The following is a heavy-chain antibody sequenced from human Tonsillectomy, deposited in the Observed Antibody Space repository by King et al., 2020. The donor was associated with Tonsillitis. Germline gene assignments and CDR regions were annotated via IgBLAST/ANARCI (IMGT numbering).Heavy chain of an antibody. V-gene: IGHV3-30*04. CDR1: GFTFNSFS. D-gene: IGHD2/OR15-2a*01. Sequence: VQLVESGGGVVQPGRSLRLSCAASGFTFNSFSMYWVRQAPGKGLEWVAGTSYDGSKKYYADSVKGRFTISRDNSINTVNLQMNSLTTEDTTIYYCARGVYGGAFDIWGQGTMVTVSS. CDR3: ARGVYGGAFDI. J-gene: IGHJ3*02. CDR2: TSYDGSKK.